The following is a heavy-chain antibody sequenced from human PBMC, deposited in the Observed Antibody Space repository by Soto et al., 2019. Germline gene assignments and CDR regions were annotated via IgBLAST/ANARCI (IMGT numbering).Heavy chain of an antibody. V-gene: IGHV4-34*01. CDR1: GGSFSGYY. J-gene: IGHJ6*03. CDR3: ARIPGATKDPNNYYYYYMDV. CDR2: INHSGST. D-gene: IGHD1-26*01. Sequence: QVQLQQWGAGLLKPSETLSLTCAVYGGSFSGYYWSWIRQPPGKGLEWIGEINHSGSTNYNPSLKSRVTISVDMSTNQFSLKLSSVTAADTAVYYCARIPGATKDPNNYYYYYMDVWGKGTTVTVSS.